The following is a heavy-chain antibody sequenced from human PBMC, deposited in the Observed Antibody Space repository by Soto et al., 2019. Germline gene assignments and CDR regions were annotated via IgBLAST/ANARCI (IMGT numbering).Heavy chain of an antibody. V-gene: IGHV4-59*01. J-gene: IGHJ6*03. CDR1: GGSISSYY. D-gene: IGHD5-18*01. CDR3: ARVERYSYGYASYYYYYMDV. CDR2: IYYSGST. Sequence: SETLSLTCTVSGGSISSYYWSWIRQPPGKGLEWIGYIYYSGSTNYNPSLKSRVTISVDTSKNQFSLKLSSVTAADTAVYYCARVERYSYGYASYYYYYMDVWGKGTTVTVSS.